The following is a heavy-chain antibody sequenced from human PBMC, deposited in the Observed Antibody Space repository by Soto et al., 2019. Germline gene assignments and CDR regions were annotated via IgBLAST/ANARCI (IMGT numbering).Heavy chain of an antibody. CDR3: ARRVVVPAAMRDYYYGMDV. V-gene: IGHV3-74*01. D-gene: IGHD2-2*01. CDR1: GFTFSSYW. J-gene: IGHJ6*02. Sequence: GGSLRLSCAASGFTFSSYWMHWVRQAPGKGLVWVSRINSDGSSTSYADSVKGRFTISRDNAKNTLYLQMNSLRAEDTAVYYCARRVVVPAAMRDYYYGMDVWGQGTTVTVSS. CDR2: INSDGSST.